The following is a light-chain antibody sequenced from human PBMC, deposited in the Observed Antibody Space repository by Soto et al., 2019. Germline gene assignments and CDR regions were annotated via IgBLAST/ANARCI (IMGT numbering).Light chain of an antibody. J-gene: IGKJ1*01. CDR2: AAS. V-gene: IGKV3-20*01. CDR1: QSVRSNY. CDR3: QQYGSSSWT. Sequence: EIVLTQSPGTLSSSPGERATLSCRASQSVRSNYFAWYQQKPGQAPRLLIYAASSRATGIPDRFSGSGSGTDFTLTISRLEPEDFAVYYCQQYGSSSWTFGQGTRVEI.